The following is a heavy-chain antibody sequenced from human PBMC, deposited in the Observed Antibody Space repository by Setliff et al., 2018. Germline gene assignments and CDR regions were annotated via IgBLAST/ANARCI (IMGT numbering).Heavy chain of an antibody. V-gene: IGHV3-33*08. CDR2: IWYDGSTK. CDR3: AKGLIPGTMDSHYSMDV. D-gene: IGHD3-10*01. Sequence: GGSLRLSCAASGFTFGHYPMHWVRQAPGKGLEWVAVIWYDGSTKFYGDSVKGRFTISRDNSENTLYLQMNSLRAEDTAVYYCAKGLIPGTMDSHYSMDVWGKGTTVTVSS. J-gene: IGHJ6*03. CDR1: GFTFGHYP.